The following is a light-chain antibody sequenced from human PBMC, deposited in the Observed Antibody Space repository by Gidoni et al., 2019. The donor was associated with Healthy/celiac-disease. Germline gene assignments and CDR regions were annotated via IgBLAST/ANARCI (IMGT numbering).Light chain of an antibody. J-gene: IGKJ4*01. CDR3: QQRSDWPLT. CDR1: QSISRY. Sequence: EIVLTQSPATLSLSPGERATLSCRASQSISRYFAWYQQKPGQAPRLLIYDASNRSSGIPARFSGSGSGTDFTLTISSLEPQDFAVYYCQQRSDWPLTFGGGTKVE. V-gene: IGKV3-11*01. CDR2: DAS.